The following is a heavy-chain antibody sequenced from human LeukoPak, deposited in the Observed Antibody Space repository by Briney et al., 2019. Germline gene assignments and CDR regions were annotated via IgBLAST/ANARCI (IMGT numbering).Heavy chain of an antibody. CDR3: ASGCSGGSCRDY. D-gene: IGHD2-15*01. CDR2: INHSGST. CDR1: GGSFSGYY. Sequence: PSETLSLTCAVYGGSFSGYYWSGIRQPPGKGLEWIGEINHSGSTNYSPSLKSRVTISVDTPKNQFSLKLSSVTAADTAVYYCASGCSGGSCRDYWGQGTLVTVSS. J-gene: IGHJ4*02. V-gene: IGHV4-34*01.